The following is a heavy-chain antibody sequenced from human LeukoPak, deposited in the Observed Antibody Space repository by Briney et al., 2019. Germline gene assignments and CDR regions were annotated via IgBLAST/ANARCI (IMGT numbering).Heavy chain of an antibody. CDR2: ISAYNGNT. V-gene: IGHV1-18*04. CDR3: ARVLAYCSSTSCHDY. D-gene: IGHD2-2*01. Sequence: ASVKVSCKASGYTFTGDYMHWVRQAPGQGLEWMGWISAYNGNTDYAQKLQGRVTMTTDTSTSTAYMELRSLRSDDTAVYYCARVLAYCSSTSCHDYWGQGTLVTVYS. CDR1: GYTFTGDY. J-gene: IGHJ4*02.